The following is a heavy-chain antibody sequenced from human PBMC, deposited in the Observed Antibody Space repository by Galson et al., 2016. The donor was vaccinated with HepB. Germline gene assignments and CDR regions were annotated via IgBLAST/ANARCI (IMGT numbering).Heavy chain of an antibody. D-gene: IGHD1-26*01. V-gene: IGHV1-18*01. CDR3: ARDGWEVPRREKNDY. CDR2: ISGYNGDT. J-gene: IGHJ4*02. Sequence: SVKVSCKASGYMFTSYGISWVRQAPGQGLEWMGWISGYNGDTNYAQKFEGRVTMTTNTSTSTAYMELRSLTSADTAVFYCARDGWEVPRREKNDYWGQGTLVTVSS. CDR1: GYMFTSYG.